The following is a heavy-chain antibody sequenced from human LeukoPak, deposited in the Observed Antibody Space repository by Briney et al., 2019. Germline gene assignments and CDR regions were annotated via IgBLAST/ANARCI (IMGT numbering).Heavy chain of an antibody. CDR3: ARGREAVAVHFDY. CDR1: GFTFSSYA. CDR2: ISYDGSNK. D-gene: IGHD6-19*01. J-gene: IGHJ4*02. V-gene: IGHV3-30*04. Sequence: PGGSLRLSCAASGFTFSSYAMHWVRQAPGKGLEWVAVISYDGSNKYYADSVKGRFTISRDNAKNSLYLQMNSLRAEDTAVYYCARGREAVAVHFDYWGQGTLVTVSS.